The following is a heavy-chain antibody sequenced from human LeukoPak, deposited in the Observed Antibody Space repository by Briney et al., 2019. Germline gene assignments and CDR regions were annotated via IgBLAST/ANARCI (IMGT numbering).Heavy chain of an antibody. CDR1: GFTFSDFW. D-gene: IGHD3-22*01. CDR3: AREPLDTSGYYYGTLDY. Sequence: GGSLRLSCAASGFTFSDFWMTWGRQAPAKGLEWVANIKQYGSEKYYVDSVKGRFTVSRDNANNSLCLQMNSLRGDDAAVYYCAREPLDTSGYYYGTLDYWGQGTLVTVSS. V-gene: IGHV3-7*01. J-gene: IGHJ4*02. CDR2: IKQYGSEK.